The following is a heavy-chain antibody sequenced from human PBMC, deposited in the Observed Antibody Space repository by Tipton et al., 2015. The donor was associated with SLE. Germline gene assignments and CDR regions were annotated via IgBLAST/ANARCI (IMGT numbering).Heavy chain of an antibody. CDR1: GFTFSSYG. D-gene: IGHD6-19*01. J-gene: IGHJ4*02. CDR2: IYSGGSI. V-gene: IGHV3-NL1*01. CDR3: ARDPTIAVARNYFDY. Sequence: SLRLSCAASGFTFSSYGMHWVRQAPGKGLEWVSVIYSGGSIYYADSVKGRFTISRDNAKNSLYLQMNSLRAEDTAVYYCARDPTIAVARNYFDYWGQGTLVTVSS.